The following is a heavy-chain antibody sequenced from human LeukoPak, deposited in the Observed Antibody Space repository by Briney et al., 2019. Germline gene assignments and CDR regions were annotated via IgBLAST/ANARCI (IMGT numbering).Heavy chain of an antibody. D-gene: IGHD4-23*01. CDR3: ARGAGGNDDY. Sequence: SETLSLTCTVSGGFISSYYWSWIRQPPGKGLEWIGYIYYSGTTNYNPSLKSRVTISVDTSKNQFSLKLSSVTAADTAVYYCARGAGGNDDYGGQGTLVTVSS. CDR2: IYYSGTT. CDR1: GGFISSYY. V-gene: IGHV4-59*01. J-gene: IGHJ4*02.